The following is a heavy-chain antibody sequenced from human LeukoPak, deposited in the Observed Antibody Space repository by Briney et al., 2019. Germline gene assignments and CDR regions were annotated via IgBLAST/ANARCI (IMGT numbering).Heavy chain of an antibody. D-gene: IGHD3-10*01. Sequence: GGSLRLSCAASGFTVSSNYAMSWVRQAPGKGLEWVSALSGGGVGTYYADSVKGRFTISRDNSKNTLYLQMNGLRAEDTAIYYCAKADNYSPRPYYFDSWGLGTLVTVSS. V-gene: IGHV3-23*01. CDR3: AKADNYSPRPYYFDS. CDR1: GFTVSSNYA. CDR2: LSGGGVGT. J-gene: IGHJ4*02.